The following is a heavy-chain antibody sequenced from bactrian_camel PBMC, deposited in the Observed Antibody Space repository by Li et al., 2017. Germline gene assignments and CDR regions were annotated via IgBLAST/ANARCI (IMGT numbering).Heavy chain of an antibody. CDR1: GYTDRTYC. V-gene: IGHV3S55*01. J-gene: IGHJ6*01. Sequence: QVQLVESWGGSAQACGPLRPSCAVTGYTDRTYCMGWHRAAQGKERETVAVIHTDGSTKYADSVQGRFTICQGNALNTMDLQMNSLKPEDTAMYYCAVGESIATVYRQTCAIDFASRGQGTQVTVS. CDR2: IHTDGST. CDR3: AVGESIATVYRQTCAIDFAS. D-gene: IGHD4*01.